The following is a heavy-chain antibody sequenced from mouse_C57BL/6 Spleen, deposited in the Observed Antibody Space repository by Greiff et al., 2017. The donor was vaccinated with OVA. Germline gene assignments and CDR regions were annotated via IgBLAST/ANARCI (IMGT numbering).Heavy chain of an antibody. J-gene: IGHJ2*01. V-gene: IGHV1-76*01. CDR2: IYPGSGNT. CDR3: ARGDYYGSSYGDYFDY. Sequence: QVQLQQSGAELVRPGASVKLSCKASGYTFTDYYINWVKQRPGQGLEWIARIYPGSGNTYYNEKFKGKATLTAEKSSSTAYMQLSSLTSEDSAVYFCARGDYYGSSYGDYFDYWGQGTTLTVSS. D-gene: IGHD1-1*01. CDR1: GYTFTDYY.